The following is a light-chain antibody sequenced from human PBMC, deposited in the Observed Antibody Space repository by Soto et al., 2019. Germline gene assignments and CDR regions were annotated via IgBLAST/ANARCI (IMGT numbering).Light chain of an antibody. Sequence: QSALTQPASVSGSPGQSITISCTGTSSDVGSYNLVTWYQHNPGKAPKLLIYDVSKWPSGVSNRFSGSKSGNTASPTIFGLQAEDEADYYCCSYTSGSTYVFGTGTKLTVL. CDR2: DVS. CDR3: CSYTSGSTYV. J-gene: IGLJ1*01. V-gene: IGLV2-23*02. CDR1: SSDVGSYNL.